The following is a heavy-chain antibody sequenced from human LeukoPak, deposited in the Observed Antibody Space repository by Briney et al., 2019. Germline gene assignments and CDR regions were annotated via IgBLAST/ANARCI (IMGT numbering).Heavy chain of an antibody. CDR2: MNPNSGNT. Sequence: ASVKVSCKASGYTFTSYDINWVRQATGQGLEWMGWMNPNSGNTGYAQKFQGRVTITRNTSISTAYMELSSLRSEDTAVYYCARVLYNWNYVGPGYYYYMDVWGKGATVTVSS. D-gene: IGHD1-7*01. V-gene: IGHV1-8*01. CDR3: ARVLYNWNYVGPGYYYYMDV. CDR1: GYTFTSYD. J-gene: IGHJ6*03.